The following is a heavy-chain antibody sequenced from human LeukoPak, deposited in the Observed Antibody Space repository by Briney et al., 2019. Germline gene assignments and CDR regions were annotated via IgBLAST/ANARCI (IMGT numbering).Heavy chain of an antibody. CDR2: IKQDGSEK. D-gene: IGHD6-13*01. V-gene: IGHV3-7*01. CDR3: ARDFGYSRSEGYDY. CDR1: GISFSTYW. Sequence: GGSLRLSCAASGISFSTYWMSWVRQAPGKGLEWVANIKQDGSEKYYVDSVKGRFTISRDNAKNSMFLQMNSLRAEDTAVYYCARDFGYSRSEGYDYWGQGTLVTVSS. J-gene: IGHJ4*02.